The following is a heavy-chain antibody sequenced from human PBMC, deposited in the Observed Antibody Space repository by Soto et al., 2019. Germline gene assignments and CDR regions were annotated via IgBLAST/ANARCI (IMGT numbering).Heavy chain of an antibody. Sequence: PSETLSLTCTVSCDSIRSSNYFWGWIRQPPGKGLEWVGSIYDSGSTYYSPSLKSRVTISADTSKNQFSLKLNSVTAADTAVYYCARPPTAKLDAFEIWGQGTMVTVSS. V-gene: IGHV4-39*01. CDR1: CDSIRSSNYF. CDR3: ARPPTAKLDAFEI. CDR2: IYDSGST. J-gene: IGHJ3*02.